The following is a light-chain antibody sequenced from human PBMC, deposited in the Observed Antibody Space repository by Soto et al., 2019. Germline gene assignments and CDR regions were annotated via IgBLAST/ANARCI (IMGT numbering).Light chain of an antibody. CDR1: QSVNDD. J-gene: IGKJ3*01. CDR2: GAS. V-gene: IGKV3D-15*01. Sequence: EVVMTQSPATLSVSPGESATLSCRASQSVNDDVAWYQQKPGQAPRLLIYGASTMAADIPARFSGGGSGTEFTLTISSLQSEDFAIYYCQQYNDWPPITFGTGTKVNVK. CDR3: QQYNDWPPIT.